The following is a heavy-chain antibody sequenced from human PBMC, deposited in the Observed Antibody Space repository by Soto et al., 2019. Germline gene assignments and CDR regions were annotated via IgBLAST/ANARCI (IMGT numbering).Heavy chain of an antibody. Sequence: GGSLRLSCAASGFILGAHAMSWVRQAPGKGLEWVSAINWIGGSTNYADSVEGRFTISRDNAKNSLYLQMNSLRAEDTAVYYCARDQLYYNDISGRPLNAFDVWGQGTMVTVSS. D-gene: IGHD3-22*01. CDR1: GFILGAHA. CDR3: ARDQLYYNDISGRPLNAFDV. CDR2: INWIGGST. V-gene: IGHV3-20*04. J-gene: IGHJ3*01.